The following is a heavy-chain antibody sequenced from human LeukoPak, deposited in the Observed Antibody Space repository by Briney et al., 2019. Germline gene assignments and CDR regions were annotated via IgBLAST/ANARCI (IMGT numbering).Heavy chain of an antibody. D-gene: IGHD4-17*01. V-gene: IGHV4-30-2*01. CDR3: ARDNYGDYRNAFDI. CDR1: GGSISSGGYS. CDR2: IYHSGST. J-gene: IGHJ3*02. Sequence: SETLSLTCAVSGGSISSGGYSWSWIQQPPGKGLEWIGYIYHSGSTYYNPSLKSRVTISVDRSKNQFSLKLSSVTAADTAVYYCARDNYGDYRNAFDIWGQGTMVTVSS.